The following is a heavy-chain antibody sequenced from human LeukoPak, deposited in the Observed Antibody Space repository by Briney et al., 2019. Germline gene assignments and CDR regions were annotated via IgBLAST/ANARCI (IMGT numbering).Heavy chain of an antibody. V-gene: IGHV3-7*01. CDR2: IKQDGSEK. D-gene: IGHD3-16*01. CDR1: GFTFSSYS. CDR3: AGEDVPSDTWGY. Sequence: GGSLRLSCAASGFTFSSYSMNWVRQAPGKGLEWVANIKQDGSEKYYVDSVKGRFTISRDNAKNSLYLQMNSLRAEDTAVYYCAGEDVPSDTWGYWGQGTLVTVSS. J-gene: IGHJ4*02.